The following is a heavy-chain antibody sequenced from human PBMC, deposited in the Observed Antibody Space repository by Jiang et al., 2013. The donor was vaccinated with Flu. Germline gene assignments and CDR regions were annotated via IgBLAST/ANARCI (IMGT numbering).Heavy chain of an antibody. V-gene: IGHV3-21*01. CDR3: ARRYYDTSGYPFDY. Sequence: VKGRFTISRDNAKNSLSLQMDSLRAEDTAVYYCARRYYDTSGYPFDYWGQGTLVTVSS. D-gene: IGHD3-22*01. J-gene: IGHJ4*02.